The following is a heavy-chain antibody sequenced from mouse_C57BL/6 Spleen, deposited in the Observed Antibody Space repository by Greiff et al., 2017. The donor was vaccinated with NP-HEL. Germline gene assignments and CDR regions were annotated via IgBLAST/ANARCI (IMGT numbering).Heavy chain of an antibody. CDR1: GYTFTSYW. CDR3: ARGFYYGSSYPFDY. Sequence: VQLQQPGAELVRPGSSVKLSCKASGYTFTSYWMDWVKQRPGQGLEWIGNIYPSDSETHYNQKFKDKATLTVDKSSSTAYMQLSSLTSEDSAVYYCARGFYYGSSYPFDYWGQGTTLTVSS. D-gene: IGHD1-1*01. CDR2: IYPSDSET. J-gene: IGHJ2*01. V-gene: IGHV1-61*01.